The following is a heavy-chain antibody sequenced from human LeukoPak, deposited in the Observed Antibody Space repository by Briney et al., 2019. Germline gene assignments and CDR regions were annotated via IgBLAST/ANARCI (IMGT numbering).Heavy chain of an antibody. D-gene: IGHD4-23*01. J-gene: IGHJ4*02. Sequence: SETLSLTCTVSGGSISSYYWSWIRQPPGKGLEWIGYIYYSGSTNYNPSLKSRVTISVDTSKNQYSLKLSSVTAADTAVYYCARTDYGGNLDYWGQGTLVTVSS. V-gene: IGHV4-59*01. CDR1: GGSISSYY. CDR3: ARTDYGGNLDY. CDR2: IYYSGST.